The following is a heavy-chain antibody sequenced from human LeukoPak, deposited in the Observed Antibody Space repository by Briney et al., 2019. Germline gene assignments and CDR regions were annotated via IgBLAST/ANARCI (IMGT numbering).Heavy chain of an antibody. D-gene: IGHD1-14*01. CDR1: GYTFTSYD. CDR2: MNPNSGNT. CDR3: ARGPPEHPQGY. J-gene: IGHJ4*02. V-gene: IGHV1-8*01. Sequence: ASMKVSCKASGYTFTSYDINWVRQATGQGLEWMGWMNPNSGNTGYAQKFQGRVTMTRDTSISTAYMELSTLRSEDTAVYYCARGPPEHPQGYWGQGTLVTVSS.